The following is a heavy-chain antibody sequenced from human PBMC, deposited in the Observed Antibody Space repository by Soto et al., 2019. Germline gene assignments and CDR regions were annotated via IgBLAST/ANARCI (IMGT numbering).Heavy chain of an antibody. CDR2: INPNSGGT. D-gene: IGHD2-2*01. Sequence: RASVKVSCKASGYTFTGYYMHWVRQAPGQGLEWMGWINPNSGGTNYAQKFQGRVTMTRDTSISTAYMELSRLRSDDTAVYYCARDGGYCSSTSCYVDYYYYGMDVWGQGTTVTVSS. V-gene: IGHV1-2*02. CDR1: GYTFTGYY. J-gene: IGHJ6*02. CDR3: ARDGGYCSSTSCYVDYYYYGMDV.